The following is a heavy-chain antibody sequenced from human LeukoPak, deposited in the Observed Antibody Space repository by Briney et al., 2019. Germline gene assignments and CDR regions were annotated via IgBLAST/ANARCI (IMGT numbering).Heavy chain of an antibody. D-gene: IGHD5-18*01. J-gene: IGHJ4*02. CDR1: GYTFTSYD. V-gene: IGHV1-18*01. CDR3: ARAVDTAMVGFVGYFDY. CDR2: ISAYNGNT. Sequence: ASVKVSCKASGYTFTSYDINWVRQATGQGLEWMGWISAYNGNTNYAQKLQGRVTMTTDTSTSTAYMELRSLRSDDTAVYYCARAVDTAMVGFVGYFDYWGQGTLVTVSS.